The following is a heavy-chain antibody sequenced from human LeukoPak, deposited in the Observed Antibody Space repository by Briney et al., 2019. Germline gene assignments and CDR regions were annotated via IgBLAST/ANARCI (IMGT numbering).Heavy chain of an antibody. CDR2: IRSKAYGGTT. V-gene: IGHV3-49*03. J-gene: IGHJ3*02. Sequence: GGSLRLSCTASGFTFGDYVMSWFRQAPGKGLEWVGFIRSKAYGGTTEYAASVKGRFTISRDDSKSIAYLQMNSLKTEDTAVYYCTRDLPALAYCGGDCYSSDAFDIWGQGTMVTVSS. CDR1: GFTFGDYV. D-gene: IGHD2-21*02. CDR3: TRDLPALAYCGGDCYSSDAFDI.